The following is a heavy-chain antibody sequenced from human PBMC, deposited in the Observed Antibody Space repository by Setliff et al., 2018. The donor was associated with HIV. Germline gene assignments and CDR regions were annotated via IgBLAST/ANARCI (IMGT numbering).Heavy chain of an antibody. CDR2: TSYGGST. V-gene: IGHV4-39*01. Sequence: EPLSLTCTVSGGSISSRNYYWGWIRQPPGKGLEWIGSTSYGGSTYYNPSLKSRVTMSVDTSKNQFSLKLSSVTAADTAVYYCARHRQGLTGSTPGYYMDVWGKGTTVTVSS. CDR3: ARHRQGLTGSTPGYYMDV. CDR1: GGSISSRNYY. D-gene: IGHD1-7*01. J-gene: IGHJ6*03.